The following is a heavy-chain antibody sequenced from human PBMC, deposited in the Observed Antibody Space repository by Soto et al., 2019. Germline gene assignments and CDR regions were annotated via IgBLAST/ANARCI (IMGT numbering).Heavy chain of an antibody. D-gene: IGHD3-10*01. CDR1: GGSISSDGYS. CDR2: IYQGGTT. V-gene: IGHV4-30-2*01. Sequence: PSETLSLTCAVSGGSISSDGYSWSWIRQPPGKGLEFIGYIYQGGTTYYNPSLMSRVTISVDRSKNQFSLNLSSVTAADAAVYYCTRGSFGSGMDVWGQGTTVTVS. J-gene: IGHJ6*02. CDR3: TRGSFGSGMDV.